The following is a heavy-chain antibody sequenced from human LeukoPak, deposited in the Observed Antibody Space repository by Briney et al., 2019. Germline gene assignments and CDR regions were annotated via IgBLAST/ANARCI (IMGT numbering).Heavy chain of an antibody. CDR1: GGSISSYF. J-gene: IGHJ3*02. D-gene: IGHD7-27*01. CDR2: IYLNGST. CDR3: ARAEVLLGAFDI. Sequence: SGTLSLTCTVSGGSISSYFWSWIRQPAGKGLEWIGRIYLNGSTIYNPSLKSRVTMSVDTSKNQFSLKLSSVTAADTAVYYCARAEVLLGAFDIWGQGTMVTVSS. V-gene: IGHV4-4*07.